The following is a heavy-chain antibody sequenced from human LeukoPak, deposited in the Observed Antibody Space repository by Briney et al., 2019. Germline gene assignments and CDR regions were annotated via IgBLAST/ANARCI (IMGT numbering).Heavy chain of an antibody. CDR3: ARFSGGTSRVDY. J-gene: IGHJ4*02. Sequence: KASETLSLTCTVSGDSISAFYWSWIRQSPGKRPEWIGYISNGGSSGSTNYNPSLKSRVSISADTSKIQFSLRLTSVTAADTAVYYCARFSGGTSRVDYWGQGTLVTVSS. CDR1: GDSISAFY. V-gene: IGHV4-59*01. CDR2: ISNGGSSGST.